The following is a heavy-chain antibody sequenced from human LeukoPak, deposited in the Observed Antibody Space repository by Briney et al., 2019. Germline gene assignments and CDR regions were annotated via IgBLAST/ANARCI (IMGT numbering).Heavy chain of an antibody. J-gene: IGHJ1*01. V-gene: IGHV3-23*01. CDR1: GFTFSSYA. CDR2: ISGSGGST. Sequence: PGGSLRLSCAASGFTFSSYAMSWVRQAPGRGLEWVSAISGSGGSTYYADSVKGRFTISRDNSKNTLYLQMNSLRAEDTAVYYCAKDSRSGWSGEYFQHWGQGTLVTVSS. D-gene: IGHD6-19*01. CDR3: AKDSRSGWSGEYFQH.